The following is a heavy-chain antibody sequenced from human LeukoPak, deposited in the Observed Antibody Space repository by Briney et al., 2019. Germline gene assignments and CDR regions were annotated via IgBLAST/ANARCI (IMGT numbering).Heavy chain of an antibody. CDR2: ISSSSSYI. CDR1: GITFSNYN. D-gene: IGHD3-16*02. Sequence: PGGSLRLSCAASGITFSNYNMNWVRQAAGRGLEWGPSISSSSSYIYYADSVKGRFTIPRDNAKNSLYLQMNSLRAEDTAVYYCTRAGRDIRVIYRYTSNEAFDIWGQGTMVTVSS. CDR3: TRAGRDIRVIYRYTSNEAFDI. J-gene: IGHJ3*02. V-gene: IGHV3-21*01.